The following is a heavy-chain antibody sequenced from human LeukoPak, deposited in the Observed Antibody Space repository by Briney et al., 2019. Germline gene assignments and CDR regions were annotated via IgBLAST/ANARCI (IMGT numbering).Heavy chain of an antibody. J-gene: IGHJ4*02. CDR2: VRNKANTYTT. CDR1: GFTFSDHH. V-gene: IGHV3-72*01. D-gene: IGHD3-10*01. CDR3: VRVWRGYYFDY. Sequence: GGSLRLSCAASGFTFSDHHMDWVRQAPGKGLEWVGRVRNKANTYTTSYAASVKGRFTISRDDPMNSLYLQMNSLKTEDTAVYYCVRVWRGYYFDYWGQGTLVTVSS.